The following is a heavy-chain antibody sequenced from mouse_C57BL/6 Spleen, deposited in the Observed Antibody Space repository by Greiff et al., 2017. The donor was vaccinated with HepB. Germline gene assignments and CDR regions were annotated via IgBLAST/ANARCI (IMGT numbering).Heavy chain of an antibody. CDR3: ASSGGNPGY. Sequence: QVQLQQPGAELVKPGASVKLSCKASGYTFTSYWMQWVKQRPGQGLEWIGEIDPSDSYTNYNQKFKGKATLTVDTSSSTAYMQLSSLTSEDSAVYYCASSGGNPGYWGQGTTLTVSS. V-gene: IGHV1-50*01. CDR2: IDPSDSYT. J-gene: IGHJ2*01. CDR1: GYTFTSYW. D-gene: IGHD2-1*01.